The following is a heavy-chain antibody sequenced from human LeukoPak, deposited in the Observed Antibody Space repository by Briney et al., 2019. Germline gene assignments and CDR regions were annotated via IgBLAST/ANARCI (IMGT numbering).Heavy chain of an antibody. CDR1: GGSISGYY. D-gene: IGHD6-13*01. Sequence: SETLSLTCTVSGGSISGYYWSWIRQPPGKGLEWIGEINHSGSTNYNPSLKSRVTISVDTSKNQFSLKLSSVTAADTAVYYCARGGLPYSSSRGYFQHWGQGTLVTVSS. CDR2: INHSGST. CDR3: ARGGLPYSSSRGYFQH. J-gene: IGHJ1*01. V-gene: IGHV4-34*01.